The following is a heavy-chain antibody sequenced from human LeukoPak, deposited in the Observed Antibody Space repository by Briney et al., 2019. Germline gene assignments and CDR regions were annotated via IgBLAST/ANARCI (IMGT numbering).Heavy chain of an antibody. D-gene: IGHD1-1*01. CDR3: ARVNINNWHSCDY. CDR2: IYHSGSP. V-gene: IGHV4-4*02. CDR1: GGSISSNNW. Sequence: PSETLSLTCAVSGGSISSNNWWGWVRQPPGRGLEWIGEIYHSGSPNYNPSLKSRVTISVDKSRNHFSLNLSSVTAADTAVYYCARVNINNWHSCDYWGQGTLVTVSS. J-gene: IGHJ4*02.